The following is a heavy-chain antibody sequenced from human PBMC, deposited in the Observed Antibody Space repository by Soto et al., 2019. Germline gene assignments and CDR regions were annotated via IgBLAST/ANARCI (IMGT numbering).Heavy chain of an antibody. CDR3: PRHHGPTTSENWFDP. V-gene: IGHV1-18*01. D-gene: IGHD5-12*01. CDR1: GYTFFTYD. CDR2: ISTYSGDT. Sequence: QVHLVQSGVEVKNPGASVKVSCQASGYTFFTYDISWVRQAPGQGLEWMGWISTYSGDTKYAQKFQGRVTMTTDTSTTTAYLELRSLRSDYTAVYYCPRHHGPTTSENWFDPWGQGTLVTVSS. J-gene: IGHJ5*02.